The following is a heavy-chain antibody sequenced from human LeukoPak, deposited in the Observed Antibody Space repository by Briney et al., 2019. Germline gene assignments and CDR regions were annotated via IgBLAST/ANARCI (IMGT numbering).Heavy chain of an antibody. CDR3: ARAVVVVPAAIWDY. D-gene: IGHD2-2*02. Sequence: SETLSLTCTVSGGSISSYYWSWIRQPPGKGLEWIGYIYYSGSTNYNPSLKSRVTISVDTSKNQFSLKLSSVTAADTAVYYCARAVVVVPAAIWDYWGQGTLVTVSS. J-gene: IGHJ4*02. CDR1: GGSISSYY. CDR2: IYYSGST. V-gene: IGHV4-59*12.